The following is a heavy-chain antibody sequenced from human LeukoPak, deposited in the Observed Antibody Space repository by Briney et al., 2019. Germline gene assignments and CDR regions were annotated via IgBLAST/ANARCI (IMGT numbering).Heavy chain of an antibody. CDR1: GYTFTSYD. Sequence: ASVKVSCKASGYTFTSYDINWVRQATGQGLEWMGWMNPNSGNTDYAQKFQGRVTMTRNTSISTAYMELSSLRSEDTAVYYCAALVGSGFSDAFDIWGQGTMVTVSS. CDR2: MNPNSGNT. J-gene: IGHJ3*02. CDR3: AALVGSGFSDAFDI. V-gene: IGHV1-8*01. D-gene: IGHD3-22*01.